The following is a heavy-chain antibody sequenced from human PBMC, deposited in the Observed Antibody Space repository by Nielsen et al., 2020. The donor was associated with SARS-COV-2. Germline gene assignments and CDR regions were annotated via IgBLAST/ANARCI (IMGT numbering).Heavy chain of an antibody. J-gene: IGHJ4*02. CDR2: ISYDGSVK. V-gene: IGHV3-30*18. D-gene: IGHD6-13*01. CDR1: GFTISRHG. CDR3: TKGAQLGDY. Sequence: GESLKISCEASGFTISRHGMHWVRQAPGKGLERVTFISYDGSVKYYADSVKGRFTISIDLSNNTLYLQMNSLRVEDTAIYYCTKGAQLGDYWGQGTLVTVSS.